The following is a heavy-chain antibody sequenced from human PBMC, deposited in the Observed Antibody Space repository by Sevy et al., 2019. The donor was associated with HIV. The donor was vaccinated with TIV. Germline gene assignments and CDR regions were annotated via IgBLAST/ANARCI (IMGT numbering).Heavy chain of an antibody. Sequence: GGSLRLSCAASGFTFSDYYMSWIRQAPGKGLEWVSYISSSSSYTNYAASVKGRFTISRDNAMNSLYLQMNSLRAEDTGVYYCARVQYCSSTSCGGYAYYFDYWGQGTLVTVSS. CDR3: ARVQYCSSTSCGGYAYYFDY. D-gene: IGHD2-2*01. J-gene: IGHJ4*02. CDR2: ISSSSSYT. CDR1: GFTFSDYY. V-gene: IGHV3-11*06.